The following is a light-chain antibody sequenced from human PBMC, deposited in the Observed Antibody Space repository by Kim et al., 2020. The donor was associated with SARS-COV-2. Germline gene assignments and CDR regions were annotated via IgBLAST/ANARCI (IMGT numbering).Light chain of an antibody. J-gene: IGLJ1*01. CDR2: QDS. V-gene: IGLV3-1*01. CDR1: KLGDKY. CDR3: QAWDSSTHV. Sequence: SYELTQPPSVSVSPGQTASITCSGDKLGDKYACWYQQKPGQSPVLVIYQDSKRPSGIPERFSGSNSGNTATLTIIGTQAMDEADYYCQAWDSSTHVFGTG.